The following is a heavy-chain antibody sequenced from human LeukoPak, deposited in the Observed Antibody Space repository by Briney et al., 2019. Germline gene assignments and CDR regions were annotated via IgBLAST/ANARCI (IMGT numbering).Heavy chain of an antibody. Sequence: GGSLRLSCSASGFTFSSYAMHWVRQAPGKGLEYVSAISSNGGSTYYAGSVKGRFTISRDNSKNTLYLQMSSLRAEDTAVYYCVKASYSSSWYRGNDAFDIWGQGTMVTVSS. J-gene: IGHJ3*02. V-gene: IGHV3-64D*06. CDR3: VKASYSSSWYRGNDAFDI. CDR1: GFTFSSYA. CDR2: ISSNGGST. D-gene: IGHD6-13*01.